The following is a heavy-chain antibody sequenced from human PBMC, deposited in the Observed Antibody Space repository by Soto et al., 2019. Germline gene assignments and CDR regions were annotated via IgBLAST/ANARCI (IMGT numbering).Heavy chain of an antibody. Sequence: PSETLSLTCAVYGGSFSGYYWSWIRQPPGKGLEWIGEINHSGSTNYNPSLKSRVTVSVDTSKNQFSLKLSSVTAADTAVYYCARGGCSGGSCYLELDYWGQGTLVTVSS. CDR1: GGSFSGYY. V-gene: IGHV4-34*01. CDR3: ARGGCSGGSCYLELDY. CDR2: INHSGST. D-gene: IGHD2-15*01. J-gene: IGHJ4*02.